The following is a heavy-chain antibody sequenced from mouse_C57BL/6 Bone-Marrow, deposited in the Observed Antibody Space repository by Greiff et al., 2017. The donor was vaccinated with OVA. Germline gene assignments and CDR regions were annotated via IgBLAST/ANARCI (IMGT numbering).Heavy chain of an antibody. CDR1: GYTFTDYE. Sequence: QVQLQQSGAELVRPGASVTLSCKASGYTFTDYEMHWVKQTPVHGLEWIGAIDPETGGTAYNQKFKGKAIQTADKSSSTAYMELRSLTSEDSAVYYCTRGGTGPWFAYWGQGTLVTVSA. CDR3: TRGGTGPWFAY. V-gene: IGHV1-15*01. J-gene: IGHJ3*01. D-gene: IGHD4-1*01. CDR2: IDPETGGT.